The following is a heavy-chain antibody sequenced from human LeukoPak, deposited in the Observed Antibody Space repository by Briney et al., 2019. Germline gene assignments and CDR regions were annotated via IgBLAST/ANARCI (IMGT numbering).Heavy chain of an antibody. D-gene: IGHD6-6*01. V-gene: IGHV3-23*01. Sequence: GGSLRLSCAASGFTFSSYAMNWVRQAPGKGLEWVSVISGSGDATHYADSVKGRFTISRDNSKNTLYLQMNSLRAEDTAVYYCAKSRGESRGASNYWGQGTLVTVSS. CDR2: ISGSGDAT. J-gene: IGHJ4*02. CDR1: GFTFSSYA. CDR3: AKSRGESRGASNY.